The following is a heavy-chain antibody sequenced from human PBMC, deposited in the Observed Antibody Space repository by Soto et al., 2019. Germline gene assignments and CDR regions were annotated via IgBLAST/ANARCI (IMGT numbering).Heavy chain of an antibody. CDR3: ASPTVATLDV. V-gene: IGHV3-74*01. D-gene: IGHD4-4*01. CDR2: INGDGSST. J-gene: IGHJ6*02. Sequence: GGSLRLSCAVSGLTFNNYWMHWVRQAPGKGLVWVSRINGDGSSTTYADSVKGRFTISRDNAKNTLYLQMNSLSVEDTAVYYCASPTVATLDVWGHGTTVTVSS. CDR1: GLTFNNYW.